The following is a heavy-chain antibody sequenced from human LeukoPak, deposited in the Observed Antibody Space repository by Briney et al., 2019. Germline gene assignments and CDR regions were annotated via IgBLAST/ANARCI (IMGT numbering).Heavy chain of an antibody. CDR3: ARSPSTIFGVVISRFDC. V-gene: IGHV4-4*07. CDR2: MYTSGST. J-gene: IGHJ4*02. CDR1: GGSISSYY. D-gene: IGHD3-3*01. Sequence: SETLSLTCTVSGGSISSYYWSWIRQPAGKGLQWIGRMYTSGSTNYNPSLKSRVTMSVDTSKNQFSLRLSSVTAADTAVYYCARSPSTIFGVVISRFDCWGQGTLVTVSS.